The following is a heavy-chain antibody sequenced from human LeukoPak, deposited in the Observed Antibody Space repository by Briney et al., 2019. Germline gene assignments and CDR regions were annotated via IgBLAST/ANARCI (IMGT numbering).Heavy chain of an antibody. CDR2: IGGSSDST. V-gene: IGHV3-23*01. J-gene: IGHJ6*04. Sequence: PGGSLRLSCAASRFTFSTYSMGWVRHVPGKGLEWVSTIGGSSDSTFYADYVKGRFTISRDNSKNTLYLQMNSLRAEDTAVYYCAELGITMIGGVWGKGTTVTISS. CDR1: RFTFSTYS. D-gene: IGHD3-10*02. CDR3: AELGITMIGGV.